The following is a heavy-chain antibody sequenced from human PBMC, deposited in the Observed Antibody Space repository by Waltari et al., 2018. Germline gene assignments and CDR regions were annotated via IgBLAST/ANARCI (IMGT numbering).Heavy chain of an antibody. J-gene: IGHJ4*02. CDR1: GLSFSNYW. CDR3: TRGGRDSSWYWRD. D-gene: IGHD6-13*01. CDR2: IKQDGSEK. V-gene: IGHV3-7*01. Sequence: EVQLVESGGGLAQPGGSLRLSCAASGLSFSNYWMTWVRQASGKGHEWVANIKQDGSEKYDMDSVKGRFTISRDNAKNSLYLQMNNLRVEDTAVYYCTRGGRDSSWYWRDWGQGTLVTVSS.